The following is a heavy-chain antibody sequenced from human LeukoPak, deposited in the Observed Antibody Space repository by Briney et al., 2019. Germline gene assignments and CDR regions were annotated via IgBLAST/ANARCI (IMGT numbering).Heavy chain of an antibody. J-gene: IGHJ6*04. Sequence: GGSLRLSCAASGFTFSSYWMSWVRQAPGKGLEWVANIKQDGSEKYYVDSVKGRFTISRDNAKNSLYLQMNSLRAEDTAVYYCARRPAADYYYGMDVWGKGTTVTVSS. CDR2: IKQDGSEK. CDR3: ARRPAADYYYGMDV. CDR1: GFTFSSYW. V-gene: IGHV3-7*01. D-gene: IGHD6-13*01.